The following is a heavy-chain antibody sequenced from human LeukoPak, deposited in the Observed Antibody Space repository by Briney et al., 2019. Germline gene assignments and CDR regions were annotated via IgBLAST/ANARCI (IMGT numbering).Heavy chain of an antibody. D-gene: IGHD4-17*01. J-gene: IGHJ4*02. Sequence: SETLSLTCTVSGGSISSGRYYWGWIRQPPGKGLEWIGSVYYSGSTSYNPSVGTRITVSIDTSKNQFSLKLRSVTAADTAVYYCARLNEGRDHGDNRRDYWGQGTLVTVSS. CDR2: VYYSGST. CDR3: ARLNEGRDHGDNRRDY. V-gene: IGHV4-39*01. CDR1: GGSISSGRYY.